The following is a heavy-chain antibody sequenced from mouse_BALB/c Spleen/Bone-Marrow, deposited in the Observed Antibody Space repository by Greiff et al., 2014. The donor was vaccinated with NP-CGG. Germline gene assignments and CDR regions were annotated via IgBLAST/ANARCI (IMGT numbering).Heavy chain of an antibody. J-gene: IGHJ4*01. V-gene: IGHV14-3*02. D-gene: IGHD2-1*01. CDR3: KRSDGNYYAMDY. Sequence: VQLQQSGAELVKPGASVKLSCTASGFNIKDTYMHWVKQRPEQGLEWIGRIDPANGNTKYDPKFQGKATLTADKSSSTAYMQLNSLTSEDSAVYFCKRSDGNYYAMDYWGQGTSVTVSS. CDR2: IDPANGNT. CDR1: GFNIKDTY.